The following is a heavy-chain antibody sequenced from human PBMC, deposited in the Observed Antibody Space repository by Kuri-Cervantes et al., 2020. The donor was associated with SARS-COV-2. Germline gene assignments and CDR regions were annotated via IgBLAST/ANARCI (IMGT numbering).Heavy chain of an antibody. V-gene: IGHV4-39*01. CDR2: IYYDGTT. J-gene: IGHJ4*02. Sequence: SETLSLTCTVSGGSITRGSHSWGWIRQPPGKDLEWIGSIYYDGTTYYKPSLESRVAISIDTSKSQFSLRLTSMTAADTAVYYCVRHENAIDYWGQGSLVTGAS. D-gene: IGHD2-2*01. CDR1: GGSITRGSHS. CDR3: VRHENAIDY.